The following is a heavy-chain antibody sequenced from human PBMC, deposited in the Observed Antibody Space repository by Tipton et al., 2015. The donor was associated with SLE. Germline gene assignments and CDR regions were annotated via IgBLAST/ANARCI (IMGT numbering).Heavy chain of an antibody. CDR3: ARGHSSSSTFDY. Sequence: LRLSCAVYGGSFSGYYWSWIRQPPGKGLEWIGEINHSGSTNYNPSLKSRVTISVDTSKNQFSLKLSSLTAADTAMYYCARGHSSSSTFDYWGQGPVVTVSS. D-gene: IGHD6-6*01. V-gene: IGHV4-34*01. J-gene: IGHJ4*02. CDR2: INHSGST. CDR1: GGSFSGYY.